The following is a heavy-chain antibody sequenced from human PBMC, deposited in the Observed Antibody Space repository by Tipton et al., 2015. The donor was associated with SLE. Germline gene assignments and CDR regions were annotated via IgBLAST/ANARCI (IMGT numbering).Heavy chain of an antibody. CDR2: ISDAGDNT. J-gene: IGHJ4*02. D-gene: IGHD4-17*01. V-gene: IGHV3-23*01. Sequence: GSLRLSCEASGFPFSTYAMTWVRQAPGKGLEWVSAISDAGDNTYYADSVKGRFTISRDKSKNTIYLQMNSLRAEDTAVYYCARQRLWAQYWGQGKLVTVSS. CDR1: GFPFSTYA. CDR3: ARQRLWAQY.